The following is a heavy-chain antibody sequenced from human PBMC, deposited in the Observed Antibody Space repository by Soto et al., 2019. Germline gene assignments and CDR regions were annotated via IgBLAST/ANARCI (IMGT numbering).Heavy chain of an antibody. V-gene: IGHV4-31*03. CDR2: VYESGYT. CDR1: GASVSTGAYY. D-gene: IGHD5-18*01. CDR3: VRALRHTAMVYPWVDT. J-gene: IGHJ5*02. Sequence: ASETLSLTCTVSGASVSTGAYYWGWVRQRPGRGLEWIGYVYESGYTYYNMSLKSRLTISLDRSNNQFSLGLTSVTAADTAVYYFVRALRHTAMVYPWVDTWGQGTLVTVSS.